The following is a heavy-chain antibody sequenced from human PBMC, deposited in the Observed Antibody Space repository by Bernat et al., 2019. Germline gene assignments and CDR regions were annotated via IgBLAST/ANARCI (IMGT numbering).Heavy chain of an antibody. D-gene: IGHD5-24*01. CDR1: GFTFSTSW. V-gene: IGHV3-7*03. CDR3: ARDPNYAALDI. CDR2: INIDGTQI. Sequence: EVHLVESGGGLVQPGGSLRLSCAASGFTFSTSWMAWVRQAPGKGLEWVANINIDGTQIYYVDSVRGRFTMSRDNAKTSLYLQMRSLRAEDTAVYYCARDPNYAALDIWGQGTMVTVSS. J-gene: IGHJ3*02.